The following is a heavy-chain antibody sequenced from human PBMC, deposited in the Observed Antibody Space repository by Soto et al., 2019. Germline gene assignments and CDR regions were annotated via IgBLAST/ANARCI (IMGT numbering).Heavy chain of an antibody. CDR1: GYTFTGYY. D-gene: IGHD6-13*01. CDR3: ARGPSRKLDSSSWYYGMDV. V-gene: IGHV1-2*04. CDR2: INPNSGGT. J-gene: IGHJ6*02. Sequence: GASVKVSCKASGYTFTGYYMHWVRQAPGQGLEWMGWINPNSGGTNYAQKFQGWVTMTRDTSISTAYMELSRLRSDDTAVYYCARGPSRKLDSSSWYYGMDVWGQGTMVTVSS.